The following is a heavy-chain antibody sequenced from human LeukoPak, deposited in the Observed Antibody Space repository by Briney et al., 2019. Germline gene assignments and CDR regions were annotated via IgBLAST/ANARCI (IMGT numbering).Heavy chain of an antibody. CDR3: ARLRGITIFGVVQNNWFDP. D-gene: IGHD3-3*01. CDR1: GYSFTSYW. CDR2: IYPGDSDT. J-gene: IGHJ5*02. Sequence: GESLKISCKGSGYSFTSYWIGWVRQMPGKGLEWMGIIYPGDSDTRYSPSFQGQVTISADKSISTAYLQWSSLKASDTAMYYCARLRGITIFGVVQNNWFDPWGQGTLVTVSS. V-gene: IGHV5-51*01.